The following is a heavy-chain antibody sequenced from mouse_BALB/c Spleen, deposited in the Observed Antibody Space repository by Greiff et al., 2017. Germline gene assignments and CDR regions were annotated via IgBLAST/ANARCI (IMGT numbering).Heavy chain of an antibody. CDR2: IWAGGST. CDR1: GFSLTSYG. J-gene: IGHJ4*01. CDR3: AGDHGSYAMDY. V-gene: IGHV2-9*02. Sequence: QVQLKESGPGLVAPSQSLSITCTVSGFSLTSYGVHWVRQPPEKGLEWLGVIWAGGSTNYNSALMSRLSISKDNSKSQVFLKMNSLQTDDTAMYYCAGDHGSYAMDYWGQGTSVTVSS.